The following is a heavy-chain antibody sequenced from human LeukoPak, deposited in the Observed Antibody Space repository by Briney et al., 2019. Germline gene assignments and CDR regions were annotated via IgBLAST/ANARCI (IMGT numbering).Heavy chain of an antibody. CDR1: GFTFSSYA. D-gene: IGHD2/OR15-2a*01. Sequence: PGGSLRLSCAASGFTFSSYAMSWVRQAPGKGLEWVANIKQDGSEKYYVDSVKGRFTISRDNAKNSLYLQMNSLRAEDTAVYYCARDRSQFSRRIWPNLDYWGQGTLVTVSS. CDR3: ARDRSQFSRRIWPNLDY. CDR2: IKQDGSEK. V-gene: IGHV3-7*01. J-gene: IGHJ4*02.